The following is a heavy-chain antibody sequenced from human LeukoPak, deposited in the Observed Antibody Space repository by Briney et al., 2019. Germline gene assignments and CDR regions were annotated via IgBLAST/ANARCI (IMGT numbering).Heavy chain of an antibody. Sequence: SQTLSLTCAITGDGVSSNSATWNWIRQSPSRGLEWLGRTYYWSKWFTDYAVSVKGRITIDLDTSKNQFSLQLNSVTPEDTAVYYCARDRRSSGWIEYWGQGTLVTVSS. V-gene: IGHV6-1*01. CDR3: ARDRRSSGWIEY. CDR2: TYYWSKWFT. J-gene: IGHJ4*02. D-gene: IGHD6-19*01. CDR1: GDGVSSNSAT.